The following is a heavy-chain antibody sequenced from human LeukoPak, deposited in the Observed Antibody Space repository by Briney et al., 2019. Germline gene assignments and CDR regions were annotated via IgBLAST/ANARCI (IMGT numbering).Heavy chain of an antibody. CDR3: ARDPNSSGYYDY. Sequence: SETLSLTCTVSGGSISSSSYYWGWIRQPPGKGLEWIGSIYYSGSTYYNPSLKSRVTISVDTSKNQFSLKLSSVTAADTAVYYCARDPNSSGYYDYWGQGTLVTVSS. D-gene: IGHD3-22*01. V-gene: IGHV4-39*07. CDR1: GGSISSSSYY. J-gene: IGHJ4*02. CDR2: IYYSGST.